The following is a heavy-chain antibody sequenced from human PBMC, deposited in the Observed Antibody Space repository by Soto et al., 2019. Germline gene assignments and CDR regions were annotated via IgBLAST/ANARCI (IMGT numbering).Heavy chain of an antibody. CDR2: FSLSGTT. V-gene: IGHV4-4*07. D-gene: IGHD2-8*02. CDR3: ARGMTPPGAPAWYYFDS. J-gene: IGHJ4*02. Sequence: QVQLQESGPGLMKPSETLSLTCTVSGASITGSFFWSWIRQPAGKGLEWIGRFSLSGTTTYNPSLRSRVTMSADVSKNQFSLRLTSVTAADTALYYCARGMTPPGAPAWYYFDSWGQGTLVTVS. CDR1: GASITGSFF.